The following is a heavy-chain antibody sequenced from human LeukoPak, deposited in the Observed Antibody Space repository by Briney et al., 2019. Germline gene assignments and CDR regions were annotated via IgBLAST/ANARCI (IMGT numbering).Heavy chain of an antibody. V-gene: IGHV3-48*04. J-gene: IGHJ6*03. CDR1: GFTFSSYS. D-gene: IGHD3-10*01. CDR3: ARDGVYDSGSYHTILRNYYYYYMDV. Sequence: PGGSLRLSCAASGFTFSSYSMNWVRQAPGKGLEWVSYISSSSSTIYYADSVKGRFTISRDNAKNSLYLQMNSLRAEDTAVYYCARDGVYDSGSYHTILRNYYYYYMDVWGKGTTVTVSS. CDR2: ISSSSSTI.